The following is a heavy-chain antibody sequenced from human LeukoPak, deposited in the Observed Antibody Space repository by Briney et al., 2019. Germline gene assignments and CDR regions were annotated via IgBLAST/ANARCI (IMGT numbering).Heavy chain of an antibody. CDR3: ARRGYSGYDRPYYYYYMDV. CDR2: IYHSGST. D-gene: IGHD5-12*01. CDR1: GYSISSGYY. Sequence: SETLSLTCTVSGYSISSGYYWGWIRQPPGKGLEWIGSIYHSGSTYYNPSLKSRVTMSVDTSKNQFSLKLSSVTAADTAVYYCARRGYSGYDRPYYYYYMDVWGKGTTVTISS. J-gene: IGHJ6*03. V-gene: IGHV4-38-2*02.